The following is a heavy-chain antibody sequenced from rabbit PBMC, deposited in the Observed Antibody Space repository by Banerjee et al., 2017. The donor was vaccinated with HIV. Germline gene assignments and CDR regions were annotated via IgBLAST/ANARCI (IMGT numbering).Heavy chain of an antibody. Sequence: PLKESGGDLVKPGASLTLTCTASGFSFSSVYDMCWVRQAPGKGLEWIACINAGSSGNTYVASWAKGRFTISKTSSTTVTLQMTSLTAADTATYFCARSYGDSGYSSYYLWGPGTLVTVS. J-gene: IGHJ4*01. CDR1: GFSFSSVYD. CDR2: INAGSSGNT. CDR3: ARSYGDSGYSSYYL. D-gene: IGHD1-1*01. V-gene: IGHV1S40*01.